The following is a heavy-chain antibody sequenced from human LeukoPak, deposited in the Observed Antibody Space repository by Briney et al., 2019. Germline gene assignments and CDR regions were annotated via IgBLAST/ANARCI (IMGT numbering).Heavy chain of an antibody. D-gene: IGHD3-22*01. CDR3: ARGEYYSDTSSYFDY. Sequence: GGSLRLSCAASGFTFSSYAMNWVRQAPGKGLEWVSAISGGGGTTYYADSVKGRFTISRDNSKNTLFLQMNSLRAEDTAVYYCARGEYYSDTSSYFDYWGQGTLVTVSS. J-gene: IGHJ4*02. CDR2: ISGGGGTT. V-gene: IGHV3-23*01. CDR1: GFTFSSYA.